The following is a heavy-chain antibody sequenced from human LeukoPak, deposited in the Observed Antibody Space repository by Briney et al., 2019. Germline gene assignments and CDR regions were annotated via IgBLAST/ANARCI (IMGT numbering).Heavy chain of an antibody. Sequence: PGGSLRLSCAASGFTFSSYSMNWVRQAPGKGLEWVSSICSSSSYIYYADSVKGRFTTSRDNAKNSLYLQMNSLRAEDTAVYYCARDGRTTGTTWYYYYYMDVWGKGTTVTVSS. J-gene: IGHJ6*03. CDR3: ARDGRTTGTTWYYYYYMDV. CDR1: GFTFSSYS. CDR2: ICSSSSYI. D-gene: IGHD1-1*01. V-gene: IGHV3-21*01.